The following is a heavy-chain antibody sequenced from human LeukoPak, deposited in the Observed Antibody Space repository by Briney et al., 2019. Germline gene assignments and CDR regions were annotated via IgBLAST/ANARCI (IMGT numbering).Heavy chain of an antibody. CDR1: GFTVSSNY. J-gene: IGHJ6*02. CDR3: VKDRGGSPFYGMDV. V-gene: IGHV3-53*01. CDR2: IYSGGST. D-gene: IGHD1-26*01. Sequence: GGSLRLSCAASGFTVSSNYMSWVRQAPGKGLEWVSVIYSGGSTYYADSVKGRFTVSRDNSRNTLYLPMNSLRAEDTAVYYCVKDRGGSPFYGMDVWGQGTTVTVSS.